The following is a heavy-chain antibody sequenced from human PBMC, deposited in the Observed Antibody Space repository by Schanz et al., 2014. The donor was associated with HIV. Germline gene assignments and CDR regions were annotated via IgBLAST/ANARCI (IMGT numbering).Heavy chain of an antibody. CDR1: GNTFPNYN. CDR2: INPSGIVT. V-gene: IGHV1-46*01. Sequence: QVQLVQSGAEMKKPGASVKVSCKEVGNTFPNYNIHWVRQGPGQGLEWMGIINPSGIVTNLAQKFQGRLTMTRDRSMSTIYMELRSLTSEDTAVYYCARPRAISGVASGLDSWGQGTLVIVSS. D-gene: IGHD3-3*01. CDR3: ARPRAISGVASGLDS. J-gene: IGHJ4*02.